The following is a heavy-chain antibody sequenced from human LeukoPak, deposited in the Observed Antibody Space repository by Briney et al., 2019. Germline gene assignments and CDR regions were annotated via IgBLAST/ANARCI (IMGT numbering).Heavy chain of an antibody. CDR2: ISYDGSNK. V-gene: IGHV3-30*18. D-gene: IGHD3-10*01. CDR1: GFTFSSYG. CDR3: AKVGTMVRGVSAPFDY. Sequence: PGGSLRLSCTASGFTFSSYGMHWVRQAPGKGLEWVAVISYDGSNKYYADSVKGRFTISRDNSKNTLYLQMNSLRAEDTGVYYCAKVGTMVRGVSAPFDYWGQGTLVTVSS. J-gene: IGHJ4*02.